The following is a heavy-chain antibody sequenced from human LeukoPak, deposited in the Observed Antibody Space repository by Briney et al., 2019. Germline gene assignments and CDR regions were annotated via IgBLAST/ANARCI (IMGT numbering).Heavy chain of an antibody. V-gene: IGHV4-38-2*01. D-gene: IGHD2-2*01. J-gene: IGHJ3*02. CDR2: IYHSGST. CDR3: ARHGGYCSSTSCYAHGAFDI. Sequence: SETLSLTCAVSGYSISSGYYWGWIRPPPGKGLEWIGSIYHSGSTYYNPSLKSRVTISVDTSKNQFSLKLSSVTAADTAVYYCARHGGYCSSTSCYAHGAFDIWGQGTMVTVSS. CDR1: GYSISSGYY.